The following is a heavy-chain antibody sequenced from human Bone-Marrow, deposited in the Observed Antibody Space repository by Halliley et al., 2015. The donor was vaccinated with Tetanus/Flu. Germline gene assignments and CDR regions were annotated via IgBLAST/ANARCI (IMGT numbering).Heavy chain of an antibody. V-gene: IGHV4-59*08. D-gene: IGHD2-15*01. CDR2: YYYGGST. J-gene: IGHJ4*02. CDR3: ATLGYTSGNSFDH. CDR1: GGSIGSHF. Sequence: GLVKPSETLSLTCSLSGGSIGSHFWCWIRQPPGRGLEWIGCYYYGGSTYYNPSLKSPVAISTDTSKNQFSLSLSSVSATDTAVYYCATLGYTSGNSFDHWGQGTPITVS.